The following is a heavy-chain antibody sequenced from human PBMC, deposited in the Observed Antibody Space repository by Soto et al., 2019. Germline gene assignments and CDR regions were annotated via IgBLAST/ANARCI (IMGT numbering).Heavy chain of an antibody. CDR1: GYTFTSYG. D-gene: IGHD2-2*01. Sequence: QVQLVQSGAEVKKPGASVKVSCKASGYTFTSYGISWVRQAPGQGLEWMGWITAYNGNTNYAQKLQGRVTMTTDTSTSTAYMELRSLRSDDTAVYYCARDLGYCSSTSCYGNVFDYWGQGTLVTVSS. J-gene: IGHJ4*02. CDR3: ARDLGYCSSTSCYGNVFDY. CDR2: ITAYNGNT. V-gene: IGHV1-18*01.